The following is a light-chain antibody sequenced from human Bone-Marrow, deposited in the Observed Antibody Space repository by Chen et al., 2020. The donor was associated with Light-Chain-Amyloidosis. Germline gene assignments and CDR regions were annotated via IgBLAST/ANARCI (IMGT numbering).Light chain of an antibody. V-gene: IGLV6-57*01. CDR2: EDD. J-gene: IGLJ3*02. Sequence: NFMLTQPHSVSESPGKTVIISCTRSSGSIATNYVQWYQQRPGSSPTTVIYEDDQRPSGVPDRFSSSIDRSSNSASLTISGLKTEEEADYYCQSYQGSSQGVFGGGTKLTVL. CDR1: SGSIATNY. CDR3: QSYQGSSQGV.